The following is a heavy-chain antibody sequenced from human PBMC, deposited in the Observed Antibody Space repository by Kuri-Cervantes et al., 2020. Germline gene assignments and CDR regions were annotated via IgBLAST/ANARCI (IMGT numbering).Heavy chain of an antibody. V-gene: IGHV4-61*03. J-gene: IGHJ4*02. CDR3: ARGLREYSAYEFVS. CDR2: IYYSGTT. D-gene: IGHD5-12*01. CDR1: GGSVSSGSYY. Sequence: GSLRLSCTVSGGSVSSGSYYWSWIRQPPGKGRDWIGYIYYSGTTNYNPTRKSRVTISVDTSKIHISLRLGSVADAAAAIYYCARGLREYSAYEFVSWGQGTLVTVSS.